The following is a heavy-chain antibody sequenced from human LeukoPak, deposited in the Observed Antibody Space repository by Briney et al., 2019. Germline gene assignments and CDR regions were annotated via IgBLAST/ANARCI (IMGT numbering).Heavy chain of an antibody. V-gene: IGHV3-23*01. Sequence: GGSLRLSCTASGFTFSSYAMSWVRQAPGKGLEWVSAISGSGGSTYYADSVKGRFTISRDNSKNTLYLQMNSLRAEDTAVYYCAKPRYYDSSGYHAAFDIWGQGTMVTVSS. CDR3: AKPRYYDSSGYHAAFDI. J-gene: IGHJ3*02. CDR2: ISGSGGST. CDR1: GFTFSSYA. D-gene: IGHD3-22*01.